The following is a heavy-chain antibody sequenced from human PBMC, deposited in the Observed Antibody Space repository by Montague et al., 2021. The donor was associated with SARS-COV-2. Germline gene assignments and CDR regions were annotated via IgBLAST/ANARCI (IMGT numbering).Heavy chain of an antibody. CDR2: IFYTGST. CDR3: ARFETSKFYSSGMDV. Sequence: SETLSLTCSASGGSTSNYYWTWIRQSPGKGLQWIGYIFYTGSTKFNPSLKSRVSMSLDTSKNHFSLRLSAVTAADTARYYCARFETSKFYSSGMDVWGQGTTVTVSS. J-gene: IGHJ6*02. D-gene: IGHD2-15*01. V-gene: IGHV4-59*01. CDR1: GGSTSNYY.